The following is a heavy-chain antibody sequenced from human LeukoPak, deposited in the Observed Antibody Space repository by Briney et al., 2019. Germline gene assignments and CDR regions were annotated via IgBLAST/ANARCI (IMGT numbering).Heavy chain of an antibody. Sequence: GGSLRFSCAASGFTFSDYYMSWIRQAPGKGLEWVSYISSSGSTIYYADSVKGRFTISRDNAKNSLYLQMNSLRAEDTAVYYCAREYYDSSGYYYFDYWGQGTLVTVSS. V-gene: IGHV3-11*04. D-gene: IGHD3-22*01. J-gene: IGHJ4*02. CDR1: GFTFSDYY. CDR3: AREYYDSSGYYYFDY. CDR2: ISSSGSTI.